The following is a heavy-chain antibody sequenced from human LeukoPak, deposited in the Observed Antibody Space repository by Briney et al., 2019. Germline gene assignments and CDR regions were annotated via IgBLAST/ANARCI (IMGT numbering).Heavy chain of an antibody. D-gene: IGHD3-16*02. CDR1: GFTFSSHW. CDR3: ARGALGAYYMDV. V-gene: IGHV3-74*01. Sequence: GGSLRLSCAASGFTFSSHWIHWVRQAPGKGLVWVSRINTAGTTTNYADSVEGRFAISRDNAENTLYLHMNSLRAEGTAVYYCARGALGAYYMDVWGKGTTVTVSS. CDR2: INTAGTTT. J-gene: IGHJ6*03.